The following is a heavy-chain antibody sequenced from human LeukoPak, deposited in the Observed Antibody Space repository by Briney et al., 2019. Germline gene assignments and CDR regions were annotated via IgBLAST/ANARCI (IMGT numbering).Heavy chain of an antibody. Sequence: PSDTLSLTCAVSGYSISSSNWWGWIRQSPGKGLEWIGYIYYSGGTYYNPSLKSRVTMSVDTSKNQFPLEPSSVTAVDTAVYYCTRKTTTETYYEDWGQGTLVTASS. CDR3: TRKTTTETYYED. D-gene: IGHD1-1*01. CDR1: GYSISSSNW. J-gene: IGHJ4*02. CDR2: IYYSGGT. V-gene: IGHV4-28*01.